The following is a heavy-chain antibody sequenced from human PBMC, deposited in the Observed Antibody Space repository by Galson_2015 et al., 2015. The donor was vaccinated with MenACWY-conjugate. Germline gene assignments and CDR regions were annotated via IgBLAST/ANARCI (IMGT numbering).Heavy chain of an antibody. V-gene: IGHV3-21*01. CDR3: ARVAGNENHYGDFDL. CDR1: GFTFISFSSYT. Sequence: SLRLSCAASGFTFISFSSYTMSRVPQAPGKGVACVSSISSGSSYIYYADSVKGRFTISRDNAKNSLYLQMNSLRVEDTAVYFCARVAGNENHYGDFDLWGRGTLVTVSS. D-gene: IGHD4-17*01. J-gene: IGHJ2*01. CDR2: ISSGSSYI.